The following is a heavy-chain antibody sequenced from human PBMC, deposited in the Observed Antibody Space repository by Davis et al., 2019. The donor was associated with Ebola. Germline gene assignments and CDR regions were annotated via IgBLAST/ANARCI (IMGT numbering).Heavy chain of an antibody. J-gene: IGHJ4*02. CDR3: ARGGSYYSFFDY. CDR2: INAGNGNT. D-gene: IGHD1-26*01. Sequence: AASVKVSCKASGYTFTSYAMHWVRQAPGQRLEWMGWINAGNGNTKYSQKFQGRVTITRDTSASTAYMELSSLRSEDTAMYYCARGGSYYSFFDYWGQGTLVTVSS. CDR1: GYTFTSYA. V-gene: IGHV1-3*01.